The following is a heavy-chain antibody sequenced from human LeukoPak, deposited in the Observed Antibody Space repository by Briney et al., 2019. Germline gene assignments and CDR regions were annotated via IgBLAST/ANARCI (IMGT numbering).Heavy chain of an antibody. Sequence: ASVKVSCKVSGYTLTELSMHWVRQAPGKGLEWMGGFDPEDGETIYAQKFQGRVTMTEDTSTDTAYMELSSLRSEDTAVYYCALNTRSGGTIREIDYWGQGTLVTVSS. D-gene: IGHD5-12*01. J-gene: IGHJ4*02. CDR1: GYTLTELS. V-gene: IGHV1-24*01. CDR3: ALNTRSGGTIREIDY. CDR2: FDPEDGET.